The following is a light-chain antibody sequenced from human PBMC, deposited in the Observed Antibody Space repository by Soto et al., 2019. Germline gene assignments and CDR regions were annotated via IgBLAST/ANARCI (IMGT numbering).Light chain of an antibody. J-gene: IGKJ1*01. CDR2: NAS. Sequence: DIQMTQSPSSLSASVGDRVTITCRPSQSISSWLAWYQQKPGKAPKVLIWNASTLQRGVPSRFSGSGSGTEFTLTISSLQPDDFATYYCQQYNAYSTWTFGQGTKVDIK. CDR3: QQYNAYSTWT. CDR1: QSISSW. V-gene: IGKV1-5*01.